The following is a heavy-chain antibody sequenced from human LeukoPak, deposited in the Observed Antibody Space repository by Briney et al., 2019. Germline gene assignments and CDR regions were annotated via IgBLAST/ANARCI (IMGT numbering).Heavy chain of an antibody. J-gene: IGHJ4*02. V-gene: IGHV1-18*01. Sequence: GASVKVSCKASGYTFTSYGISWVRQAPGQGLEWMGWISAYNGNTNYAQKLQGRVTMTTDTSTGTAYMELRSLRSDDTAVYYCARVRNCYDSSGYEYASLDYWGQGTLVTVSS. CDR2: ISAYNGNT. D-gene: IGHD3-22*01. CDR3: ARVRNCYDSSGYEYASLDY. CDR1: GYTFTSYG.